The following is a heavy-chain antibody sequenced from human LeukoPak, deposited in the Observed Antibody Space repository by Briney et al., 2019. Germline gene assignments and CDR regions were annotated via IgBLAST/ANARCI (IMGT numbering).Heavy chain of an antibody. V-gene: IGHV4-59*08. CDR1: GGSISSYY. CDR2: IYNSGGT. D-gene: IGHD3-9*01. J-gene: IGHJ6*03. Sequence: TSETLSLTCTVSGGSISSYYWSWIRQPPGKGLEWIGYIYNSGGTNYNPSLKSRVTISVDTSKNQFSLKLSSVTAADTAVYYCASSILTDYYSYFYYMDVWGKGTTVTISS. CDR3: ASSILTDYYSYFYYMDV.